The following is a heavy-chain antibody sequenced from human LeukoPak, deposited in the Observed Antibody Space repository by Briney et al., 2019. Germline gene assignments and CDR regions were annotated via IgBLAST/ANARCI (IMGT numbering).Heavy chain of an antibody. CDR2: INPYSGGT. V-gene: IGHV1-2*02. D-gene: IGHD6-19*01. J-gene: IGHJ4*02. CDR3: AREDSSGWVYFDY. Sequence: ASVKLSCKASGYTFTDYDIHWVRQSPGQGLEVMGWINPYSGGTNYVQKLQGRLTMTRDTSIRTVYKELTRLGSDDTAVYYCAREDSSGWVYFDYWGQGTLVTVSS. CDR1: GYTFTDYD.